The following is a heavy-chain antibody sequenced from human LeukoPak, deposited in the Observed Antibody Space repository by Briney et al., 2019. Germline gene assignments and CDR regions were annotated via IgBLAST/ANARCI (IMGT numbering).Heavy chain of an antibody. CDR2: IWYAGSNK. CDR3: AISSTVTTLFDY. J-gene: IGHJ4*02. D-gene: IGHD4-17*01. CDR1: GFTFSSYG. Sequence: PGRSLRLSCAASGFTFSSYGMHWARQAPGKGLEWVAVIWYAGSNKYYADSVKGRFTISRDNSKNTLYLQMNSLRAEDTAVYYCAISSTVTTLFDYWGQGTLVTVSS. V-gene: IGHV3-33*01.